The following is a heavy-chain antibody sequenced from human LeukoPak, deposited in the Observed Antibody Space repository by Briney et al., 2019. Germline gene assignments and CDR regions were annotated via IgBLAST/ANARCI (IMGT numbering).Heavy chain of an antibody. D-gene: IGHD3-22*01. CDR1: GYTFINYY. Sequence: ASVKVSCKASGYTFINYYMHWVRQAPGQGLEWMGIINPSGGSTSYAQKFQGRVTMTRDTSTSTVYMELSSLRSEDTAVYYCARDPYYYDSSGYYLDYWGQGTLVTVSS. CDR2: INPSGGST. CDR3: ARDPYYYDSSGYYLDY. J-gene: IGHJ4*02. V-gene: IGHV1-46*01.